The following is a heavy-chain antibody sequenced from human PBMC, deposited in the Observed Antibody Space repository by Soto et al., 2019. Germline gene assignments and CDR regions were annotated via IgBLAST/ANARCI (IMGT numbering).Heavy chain of an antibody. CDR2: INHSGST. CDR3: ARSSSSGYSFAL. CDR1: GGSFSGYY. Sequence: SETLSLTCAVYGGSFSGYYWSWIRQPPGKGLEWIGEINHSGSTNYNPSLKSRVTISVDTSKNQFSLKLSSVTAADTAVYYCARSSSSGYSFALWGQGTLVTVSS. J-gene: IGHJ4*02. D-gene: IGHD3-22*01. V-gene: IGHV4-34*01.